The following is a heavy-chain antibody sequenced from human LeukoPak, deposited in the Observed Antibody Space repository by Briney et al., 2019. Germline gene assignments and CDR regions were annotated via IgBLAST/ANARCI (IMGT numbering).Heavy chain of an antibody. Sequence: GGSLRLSCAASGFAFNNYAMSWVRQAPGKGLEWVSTIKRSGGGTYYADSVRGRFTFSRDSSEDTLYLQMNSLRAEDTAVYYCAKAVGSLDPFDIWGQGTMVTVSS. D-gene: IGHD4-23*01. CDR3: AKAVGSLDPFDI. V-gene: IGHV3-23*01. CDR1: GFAFNNYA. CDR2: IKRSGGGT. J-gene: IGHJ3*02.